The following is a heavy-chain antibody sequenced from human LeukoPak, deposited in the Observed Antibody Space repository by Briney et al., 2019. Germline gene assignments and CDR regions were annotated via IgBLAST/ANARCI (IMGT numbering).Heavy chain of an antibody. Sequence: PGGSLRLSCAASGFTFSTFGMHWVRQAPGKGLEWVTFIQYDANNQYYADSVKGRFTISRDNAKNSLYLQMNSLRAEDTAVYYCARDPGYYGSGSYYNDYWGQGTLVTVSS. V-gene: IGHV3-30*02. CDR1: GFTFSTFG. D-gene: IGHD3-10*01. CDR2: IQYDANNQ. CDR3: ARDPGYYGSGSYYNDY. J-gene: IGHJ4*02.